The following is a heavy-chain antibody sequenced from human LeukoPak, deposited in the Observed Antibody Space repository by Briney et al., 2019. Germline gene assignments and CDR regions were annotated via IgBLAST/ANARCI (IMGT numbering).Heavy chain of an antibody. CDR2: ITGGGGTI. Sequence: GGSLRLSCAASGFTFSSYTMHWVRQAPGKGLEWVSDITGGGGTIYYADSVKGRFSISRDNAKKSLYLQMNSLRAEDTAVYYCARGLNWGYAFDIWGQGTMVTVSS. CDR3: ARGLNWGYAFDI. V-gene: IGHV3-48*01. D-gene: IGHD7-27*01. CDR1: GFTFSSYT. J-gene: IGHJ3*02.